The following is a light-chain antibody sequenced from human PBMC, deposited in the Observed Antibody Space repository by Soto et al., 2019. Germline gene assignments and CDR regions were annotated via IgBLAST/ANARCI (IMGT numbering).Light chain of an antibody. Sequence: EIMMTQSPATLSVSPGERVTLSCRAGQSVASSLAWYQQKPGQAPRLLIYGASTRATGIPARFSGSGSGTEFTLTISGLQSEDFAVYYCQQYNNWPLAFGGGTKVQLK. V-gene: IGKV3D-15*01. CDR2: GAS. CDR1: QSVASS. CDR3: QQYNNWPLA. J-gene: IGKJ4*01.